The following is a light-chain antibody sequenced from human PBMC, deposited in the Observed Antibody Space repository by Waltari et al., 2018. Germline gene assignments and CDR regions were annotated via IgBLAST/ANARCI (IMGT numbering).Light chain of an antibody. J-gene: IGLJ2*01. Sequence: QSALTQPASVSGSPGQSITISCTGTISDIGTYNFLSWFQQHPGKAPKLMIYDVNNRPSGVSARSSGSKSGNTASLTVSGLQAEDEADYYCNSYSSSSTPVVFGGGTKLTVL. CDR3: NSYSSSSTPVV. CDR1: ISDIGTYNF. V-gene: IGLV2-14*03. CDR2: DVN.